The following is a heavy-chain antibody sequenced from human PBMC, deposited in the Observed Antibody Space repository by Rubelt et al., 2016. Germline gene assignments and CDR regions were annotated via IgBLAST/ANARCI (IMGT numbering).Heavy chain of an antibody. V-gene: IGHV1-69*04. CDR2: IIPILGIA. CDR3: ARFAIGGHSSGYLFDY. CDR1: GGTFSSYA. D-gene: IGHD3-22*01. J-gene: IGHJ4*02. Sequence: QVQLVQSGAEVKKPGSSVKVSCKASGGTFSSYAISWVRQAPGQGLEWMGRIIPILGIANYAQKFQGRVTITADKATSTAYMELSSLRSEDTAVYYCARFAIGGHSSGYLFDYWGQGTLVTVSS.